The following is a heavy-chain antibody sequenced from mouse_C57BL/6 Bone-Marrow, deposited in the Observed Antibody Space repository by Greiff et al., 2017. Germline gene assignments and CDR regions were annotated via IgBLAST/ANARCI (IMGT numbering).Heavy chain of an antibody. D-gene: IGHD3-2*02. J-gene: IGHJ3*01. CDR1: GYAFTNYL. V-gene: IGHV1-54*01. Sequence: QVQLQQSGAELVRPGTSVKVSCKASGYAFTNYLIEWVKQRPGQGLEWIGVINPGSGGTNYNEKFKGKATLTADKSSSTAYMQLSSLTYEDSAVYFCARSPDSSGPWFAYWGQGTLVTVSA. CDR2: INPGSGGT. CDR3: ARSPDSSGPWFAY.